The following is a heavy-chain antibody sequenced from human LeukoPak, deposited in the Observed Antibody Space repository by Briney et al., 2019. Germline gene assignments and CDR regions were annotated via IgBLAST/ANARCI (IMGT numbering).Heavy chain of an antibody. CDR3: AKDQVFGYSSADY. CDR2: ISGSGGST. Sequence: GGSLRLSCAASGFTFSSYAMSWVRQAPGKGLEWVSAISGSGGSTYYADSVKGRFTISRDNSKNTLYLHMNSLRAEDTAVYYCAKDQVFGYSSADYWGQGTLVTVSS. D-gene: IGHD6-25*01. CDR1: GFTFSSYA. V-gene: IGHV3-23*01. J-gene: IGHJ4*02.